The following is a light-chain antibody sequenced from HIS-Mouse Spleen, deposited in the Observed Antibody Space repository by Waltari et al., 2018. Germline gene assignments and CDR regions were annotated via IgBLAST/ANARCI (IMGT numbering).Light chain of an antibody. CDR1: SSDVGGYNY. V-gene: IGLV2-14*01. CDR2: EVS. J-gene: IGLJ3*02. CDR3: SSYTSSSTWV. Sequence: QSALTQPASVSGSPGQSITSSCTGTSSDVGGYNYVSWYQQHPGKAPKLMIYEVSNRPYGVSNRFSGSKSGNTASLTISGLQAEDEADYYCSSYTSSSTWVFGGGTKLTVL.